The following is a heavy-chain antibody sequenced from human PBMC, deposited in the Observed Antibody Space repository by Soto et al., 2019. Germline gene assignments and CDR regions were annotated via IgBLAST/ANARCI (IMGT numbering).Heavy chain of an antibody. V-gene: IGHV3-23*01. J-gene: IGHJ3*02. CDR3: AKDFLPSTTNAFDI. CDR1: GFTFSSYV. CDR2: ISGSVGST. D-gene: IGHD1-26*01. Sequence: GGSLRLSCAASGFTFSSYVMSWVRQAPGKGLEWVSAISGSVGSTYYADSVKGRFAISRGNSKNTLYLQMNSLRAEDTAMYYCAKDFLPSTTNAFDIWGQGTEVTVSS.